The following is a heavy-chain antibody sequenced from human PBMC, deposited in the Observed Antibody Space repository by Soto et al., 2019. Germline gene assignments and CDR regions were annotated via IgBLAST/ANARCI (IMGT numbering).Heavy chain of an antibody. CDR1: GYTFTSYD. J-gene: IGHJ4*02. CDR3: ARVVKLGWAAPGGGYFDY. V-gene: IGHV1-8*01. D-gene: IGHD2-21*01. Sequence: ASVMVSCKASGYTFTSYDINWVRQATGQGLEWMGWMNPNSGNTGYAQKFQGRVTMTRSTSISTAYMELSSLRSEDTAVYYCARVVKLGWAAPGGGYFDYWGKGTLVTVPS. CDR2: MNPNSGNT.